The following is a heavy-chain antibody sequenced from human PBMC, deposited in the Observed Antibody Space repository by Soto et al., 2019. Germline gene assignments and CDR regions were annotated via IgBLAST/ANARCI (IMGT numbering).Heavy chain of an antibody. J-gene: IGHJ1*01. V-gene: IGHV1-69*12. Sequence: QVQLVQSGAEVKKPGSSVKVSCKASGGTFSSYAISWVRQAPGQGLEWMGGIIPIFGTANYAQKVQGRVTITADESTSTAYMELSSLRSGDTAVYYCASDRERWLVRYFQHWGQGTLVTVSS. CDR3: ASDRERWLVRYFQH. D-gene: IGHD6-19*01. CDR1: GGTFSSYA. CDR2: IIPIFGTA.